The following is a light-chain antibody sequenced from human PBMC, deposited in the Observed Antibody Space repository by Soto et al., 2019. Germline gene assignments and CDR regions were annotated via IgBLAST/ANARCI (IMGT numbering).Light chain of an antibody. CDR1: SSDVGGYNY. J-gene: IGLJ3*02. CDR2: EVS. CDR3: NSYAGSNNWV. Sequence: QSALTQPASVSGSPGQSITISCPGTSSDVGGYNYVSWYQQHPGKAPKLMIYEVSKRPSGVPDRFSGSKSGNTASLTVSGLEAEDEADYYCNSYAGSNNWVFGGGTKLTVL. V-gene: IGLV2-8*01.